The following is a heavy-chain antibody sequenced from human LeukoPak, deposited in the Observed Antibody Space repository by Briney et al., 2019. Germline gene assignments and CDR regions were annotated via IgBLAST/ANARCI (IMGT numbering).Heavy chain of an antibody. CDR2: IKQDGRET. CDR3: ARPGLYCSGGSCYPFED. V-gene: IGHV3-7*03. Sequence: QSGGSLRLSCVASGFTFSSSWMTWVRQAPGKGLEWVANIKQDGRETYYVDSVQGRFTISRDNAKNSLYLQMNSLRVEDTAIYYCARPGLYCSGGSCYPFEDWGQGNLVTVSS. D-gene: IGHD2-15*01. J-gene: IGHJ4*02. CDR1: GFTFSSSW.